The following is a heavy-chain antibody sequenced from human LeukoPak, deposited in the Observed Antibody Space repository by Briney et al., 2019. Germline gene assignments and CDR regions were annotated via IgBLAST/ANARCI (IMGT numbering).Heavy chain of an antibody. J-gene: IGHJ4*02. CDR2: IQHGGGNQ. V-gene: IGHV3-30*02. CDR1: GFILNNYY. CDR3: AKREAVAATSDFDY. Sequence: PGGSLRLSRAASGFILNNYYMHWVRQAPGKGLEWVASIQHGGGNQYYVDSVKGRFTISRDNSNNTLYLQMNSLRTEDTAVYYCAKREAVAATSDFDYWGQGTLVTASS. D-gene: IGHD6-19*01.